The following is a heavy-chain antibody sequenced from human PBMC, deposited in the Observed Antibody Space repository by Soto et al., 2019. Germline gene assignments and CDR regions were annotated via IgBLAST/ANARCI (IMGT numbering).Heavy chain of an antibody. CDR3: ASRPNGDLSVFDY. D-gene: IGHD4-17*01. J-gene: IGHJ4*02. CDR2: IIPIFGTA. Sequence: GASVKVSCKASGYTFTRSGISWVRQAPGQGPEWMGGIIPIFGTANYAQKFQGRVTITADESTSTAYMELSSLRSEDTAVYYCASRPNGDLSVFDYWGQGTLVTVSS. CDR1: GYTFTRSG. V-gene: IGHV1-69*13.